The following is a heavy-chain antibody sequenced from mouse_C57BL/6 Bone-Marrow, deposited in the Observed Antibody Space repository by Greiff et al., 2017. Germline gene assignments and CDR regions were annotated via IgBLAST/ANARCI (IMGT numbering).Heavy chain of an antibody. V-gene: IGHV1-55*01. CDR3: AREGITTVVLDD. Sequence: QVQLQQPGAELVKPGASVKMSCKASGYTFTSYWITWVKQRPGQGLEWIGDIYPGSGSTNYNEKFKSKATLTVDTSSSTAYMQLSSLTSEDSAVYYGAREGITTVVLDDWGQGTTLTVSS. D-gene: IGHD1-1*01. CDR1: GYTFTSYW. CDR2: IYPGSGST. J-gene: IGHJ2*01.